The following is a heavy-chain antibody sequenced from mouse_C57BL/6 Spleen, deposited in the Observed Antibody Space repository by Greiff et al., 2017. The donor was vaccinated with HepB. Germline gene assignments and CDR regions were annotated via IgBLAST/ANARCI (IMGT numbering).Heavy chain of an antibody. CDR1: GYTFTDYY. Sequence: VQLQQSGPELVKPGASVKISCKASGYTFTDYYMNWVKQSHGKSLEWIGDINPNNGGTSYNQKFKGKATLTVDKSSSTAYMELRSLTSEDSAVYYCARSNWDWYFDVWGTGTTVTVSS. V-gene: IGHV1-26*01. J-gene: IGHJ1*03. CDR3: ARSNWDWYFDV. D-gene: IGHD4-1*01. CDR2: INPNNGGT.